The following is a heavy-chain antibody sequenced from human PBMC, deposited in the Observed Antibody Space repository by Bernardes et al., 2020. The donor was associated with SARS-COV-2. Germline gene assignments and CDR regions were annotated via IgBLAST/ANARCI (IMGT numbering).Heavy chain of an antibody. Sequence: GGSLSLSCAASGFTFSSYWMSWVRPAPGKGLEWVANIKQDGSEKYYVDSVKGRFTISRDNAKNSLYLQMNSLRAEDTAVYYCARDDCSGGSCYSEEVGYYYGMDVWGQGTTVTVSS. J-gene: IGHJ6*02. V-gene: IGHV3-7*01. CDR3: ARDDCSGGSCYSEEVGYYYGMDV. CDR2: IKQDGSEK. D-gene: IGHD2-15*01. CDR1: GFTFSSYW.